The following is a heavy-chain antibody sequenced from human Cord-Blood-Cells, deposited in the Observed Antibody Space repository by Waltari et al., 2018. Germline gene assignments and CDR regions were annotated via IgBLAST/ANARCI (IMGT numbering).Heavy chain of an antibody. J-gene: IGHJ1*01. D-gene: IGHD3-22*01. CDR2: INPSSGGT. CDR1: GNTFTGYY. Sequence: QVQLVQSGPEVKKPGASVKVSCKASGNTFTGYYMHWVRQAPGQGLEWMGWINPSSGGTNDGQKFQCRVTMTRDTSISTAYMELSRLRSDDTAVYYCARVSGAVVEYFQHWGQGTLVTVSS. V-gene: IGHV1-2*02. CDR3: ARVSGAVVEYFQH.